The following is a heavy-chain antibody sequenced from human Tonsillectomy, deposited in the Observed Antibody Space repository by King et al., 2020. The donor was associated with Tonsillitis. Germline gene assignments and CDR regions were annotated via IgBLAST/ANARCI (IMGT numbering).Heavy chain of an antibody. V-gene: IGHV5-10-1*01. J-gene: IGHJ4*02. CDR2: IDPSDSYT. Sequence: QLVQSGAEVKKPGESLRISCKGSGYSFTSYWISWVRQKPGKGLEWMGRIDPSDSYTNYSPSFQGHVTISADKSISTAYLQWSSLKASDTAMYYCARRYYYGSGSYYNDPFDYWGQGTLVTVSS. D-gene: IGHD3-10*01. CDR1: GYSFTSYW. CDR3: ARRYYYGSGSYYNDPFDY.